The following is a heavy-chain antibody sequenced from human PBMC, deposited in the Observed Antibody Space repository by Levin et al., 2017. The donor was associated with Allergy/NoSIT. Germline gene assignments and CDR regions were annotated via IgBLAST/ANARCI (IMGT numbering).Heavy chain of an antibody. Sequence: GESLKISCAASGFTFSSYAMHWVRQAPGKGLEWVAVISYDGSNKYYADSVKGRFTISRDNSKNTLYLQMNSLRAEDTAVYYCARDTSSTHCSSTSCYTSRGSWFDPWGQGTLVTVSS. CDR3: ARDTSSTHCSSTSCYTSRGSWFDP. J-gene: IGHJ5*02. V-gene: IGHV3-30-3*01. CDR2: ISYDGSNK. CDR1: GFTFSSYA. D-gene: IGHD2-2*02.